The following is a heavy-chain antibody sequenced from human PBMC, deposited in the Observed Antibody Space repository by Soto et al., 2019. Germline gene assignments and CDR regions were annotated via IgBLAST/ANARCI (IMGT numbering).Heavy chain of an antibody. CDR1: GFTFSSYG. J-gene: IGHJ6*02. CDR2: IWYDGRNK. D-gene: IGHD5-18*01. V-gene: IGHV3-33*01. CDR3: ARDHCEYRYGSWGGMDV. Sequence: QVQLVESGGGVVQPGRSLRLSCAASGFTFSSYGMHWVRQAPGKGLEWVAVIWYDGRNKYYADSVKGRFTISRDNSKNTLYLQMNSLRAEDNAVYYCARDHCEYRYGSWGGMDVWGQGTTVTVSS.